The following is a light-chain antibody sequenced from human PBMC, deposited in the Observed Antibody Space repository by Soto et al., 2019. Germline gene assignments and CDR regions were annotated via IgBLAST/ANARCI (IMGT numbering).Light chain of an antibody. V-gene: IGKV1-5*01. J-gene: IGKJ5*01. Sequence: DIQLTHSPSTLSASVGDRVTITCRASQNIGTSLAWYQQTPGKAPKLLISDATTLQSGVPSRFSGSGSGTDFTLTISSLQPDDFATYFCQQYNSFPLITFGQGTRLEIK. CDR1: QNIGTS. CDR3: QQYNSFPLIT. CDR2: DAT.